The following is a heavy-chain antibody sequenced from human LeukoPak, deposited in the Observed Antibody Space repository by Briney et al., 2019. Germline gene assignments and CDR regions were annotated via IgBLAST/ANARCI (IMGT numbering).Heavy chain of an antibody. D-gene: IGHD4-17*01. CDR2: IKPDGSGK. Sequence: QAGGSLRLSCAASGFTFSNYWMSWVRQAPGKGLEWVANIKPDGSGKFYVDSLKGRFTISRDNAKNSLYLQMNSLRAEDTAVYYCARGFPGLRLYYYGMDVWGQGTTVTVSS. CDR3: ARGFPGLRLYYYGMDV. CDR1: GFTFSNYW. V-gene: IGHV3-7*01. J-gene: IGHJ6*02.